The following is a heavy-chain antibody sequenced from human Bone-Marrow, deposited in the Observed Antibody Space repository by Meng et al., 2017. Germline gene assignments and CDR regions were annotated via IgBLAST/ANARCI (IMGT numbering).Heavy chain of an antibody. CDR1: GGSISSGNHY. CDR2: IYYSGST. D-gene: IGHD4-17*01. J-gene: IGHJ2*01. Sequence: QAPLQESGPGLVKPSQTLSLTCNVSGGSISSGNHYWSWIRQHPGKGLEYIGYIYYSGSTYYNPSLKSRVIISVDTSKNQFSLRLNSVTAADTAVYYCASLYGDSSVWYLDLWGRGTLVTVSS. CDR3: ASLYGDSSVWYLDL. V-gene: IGHV4-31*03.